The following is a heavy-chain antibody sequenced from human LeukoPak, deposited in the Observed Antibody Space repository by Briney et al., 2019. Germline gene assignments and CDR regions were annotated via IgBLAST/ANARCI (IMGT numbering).Heavy chain of an antibody. CDR1: GFTFSSYA. CDR2: ISYDGSNK. V-gene: IGHV3-30-3*01. CDR3: ARDLDSSGWYFFDY. Sequence: GRSLRLSCAASGFTFSSYAMHWVRQAPGKGLEWVAVISYDGSNKYYADSVKGRFTISRDNSKNTLYLQMNSLRAEDTAVYYCARDLDSSGWYFFDYWGQGTLVTVSS. J-gene: IGHJ4*02. D-gene: IGHD6-19*01.